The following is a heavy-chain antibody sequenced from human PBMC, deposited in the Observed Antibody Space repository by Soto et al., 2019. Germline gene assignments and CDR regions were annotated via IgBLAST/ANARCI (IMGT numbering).Heavy chain of an antibody. CDR3: AKDITVFGGPGAPTFDI. D-gene: IGHD3-3*01. CDR2: ISWNSGSI. V-gene: IGHV3-9*01. CDR1: GFTFDDYA. Sequence: GGSLRLSCAASGFTFDDYAMHWVRQAPGKGLEWVSGISWNSGSIGYADSVKGRFTISRDNAKNSLYLQMNSLRAEDTALYYCAKDITVFGGPGAPTFDIWGQGTMVTVSS. J-gene: IGHJ3*02.